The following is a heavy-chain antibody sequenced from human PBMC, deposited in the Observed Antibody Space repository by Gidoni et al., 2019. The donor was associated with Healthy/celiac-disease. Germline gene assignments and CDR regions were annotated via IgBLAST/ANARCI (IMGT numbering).Heavy chain of an antibody. CDR2: ISGGGGST. J-gene: IGHJ6*02. CDR1: GFTFSSYA. Sequence: EVQLLESGGGLGQPGGSRSLSCAASGFTFSSYAMSWVRQAPGKGLGWVSAISGGGGSTYYPDAVKGRFTISRDNSKHTLYLQMDSLRAEDTAVYYCATMPMDVWGQGTTVTVSS. CDR3: ATMPMDV. V-gene: IGHV3-23*01. D-gene: IGHD2-2*01.